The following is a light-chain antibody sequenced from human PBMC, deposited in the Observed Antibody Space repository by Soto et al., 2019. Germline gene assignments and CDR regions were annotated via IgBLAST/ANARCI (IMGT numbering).Light chain of an antibody. CDR3: QQYKNWPMYT. CDR1: QSVGSN. V-gene: IGKV3-15*01. CDR2: GAS. J-gene: IGKJ5*01. Sequence: EVLLTQSPRTLSVSPGEGATLSCRASQSVGSNLAWYQQKPGQAPRLLVYGASTRATGIPARFSGSGSGTEFTLTISSLQSEDFAVYYCQQYKNWPMYTFGQGTRLEIK.